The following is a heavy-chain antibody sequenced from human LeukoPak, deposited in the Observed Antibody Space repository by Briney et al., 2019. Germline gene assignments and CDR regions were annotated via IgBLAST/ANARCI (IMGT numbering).Heavy chain of an antibody. V-gene: IGHV4-4*02. CDR3: ARVGATVQKYNWFDP. D-gene: IGHD4-11*01. CDR2: IYHSGST. J-gene: IGHJ5*02. CDR1: GGSISSSNW. Sequence: SGTLSLTCAVSGGSISSSNWWSWVRQPPGKGLEWIGEIYHSGSTNYNPSLKSRVTMSVDTSKNQFSLKLSSVTAADTAVCYCARVGATVQKYNWFDPWGQGTLVTVSS.